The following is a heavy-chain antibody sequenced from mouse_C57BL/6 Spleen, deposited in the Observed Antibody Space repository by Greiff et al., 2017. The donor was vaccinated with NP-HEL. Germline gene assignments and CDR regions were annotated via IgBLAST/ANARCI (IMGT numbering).Heavy chain of an antibody. CDR3: ARAVDSSGYYFDY. D-gene: IGHD3-2*02. CDR1: GYSITSGYD. Sequence: VQLQQSGPGMVKPSQSLSLTCTVTGYSITSGYDWHWIRHFPGNKLEWMGYISYSGSTNYNPSLKSRISITHDTSKNHFFLKLNSVTTEDTATYYCARAVDSSGYYFDYWGQGTTLTVSS. CDR2: ISYSGST. J-gene: IGHJ2*01. V-gene: IGHV3-1*01.